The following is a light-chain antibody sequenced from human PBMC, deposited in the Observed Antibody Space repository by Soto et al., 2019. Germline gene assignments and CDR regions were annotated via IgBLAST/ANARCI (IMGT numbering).Light chain of an antibody. CDR2: GAS. CDR1: QSVACYY. Sequence: MVLTQSPGTLSLSPGERATISGRASQSVACYYLACYRRKPAQAPMILIYGASSRATDIPRRFSGSGSETAFTLNISRQEPEDFAVYFCQQEGSSPPTFGAGTRVEI. J-gene: IGKJ4*02. CDR3: QQEGSSPPT. V-gene: IGKV3-20*01.